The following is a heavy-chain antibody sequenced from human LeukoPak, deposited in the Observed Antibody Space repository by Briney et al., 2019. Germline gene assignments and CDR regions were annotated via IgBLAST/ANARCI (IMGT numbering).Heavy chain of an antibody. CDR1: GDSVSSNSAA. J-gene: IGHJ4*02. Sequence: SQTLSLTCAISGDSVSSNSAAWNWIRQSPSRGLEWLGRTYYRSQWYNDYAVSVKSQLTINPDTSKNQFSLQLNSVTPEDTAVYYCARDPYFNWLYYFDYWGQGTLVTVSS. CDR3: ARDPYFNWLYYFDY. CDR2: TYYRSQWYN. V-gene: IGHV6-1*01. D-gene: IGHD3-9*01.